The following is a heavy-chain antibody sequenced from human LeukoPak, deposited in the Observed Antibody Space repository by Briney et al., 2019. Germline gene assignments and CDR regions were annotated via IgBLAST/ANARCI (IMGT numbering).Heavy chain of an antibody. CDR3: AKVATWTYVDS. V-gene: IGHV3-23*01. J-gene: IGHJ4*02. CDR2: IGDSGVPT. CDR1: QFTFTTYA. Sequence: GGSLRLSCAASQFTFTTYAMSWVRQAPGRGLEWVSSIGDSGVPTYYADSVKGRFTISRDNSQDTLYLQMNSLGADDTAVYYCAKVATWTYVDSWVQGTLVTVSS. D-gene: IGHD3/OR15-3a*01.